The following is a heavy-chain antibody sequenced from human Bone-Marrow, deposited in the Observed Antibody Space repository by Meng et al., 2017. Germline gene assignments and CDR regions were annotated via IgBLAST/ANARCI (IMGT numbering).Heavy chain of an antibody. CDR2: IWYDGSNK. D-gene: IGHD3-22*01. V-gene: IGHV3-33*01. CDR1: GFTFSSYG. Sequence: GVSLKISCAASGFTFSSYGMHWVRQAPGKGLEWVAVIWYDGSNKYYADSVKGRFTISRDNSKNTLYLQMNSLRAEDTAVYYCARDLQRYYYDSSAPLDYWGQGTLVTVSS. J-gene: IGHJ4*02. CDR3: ARDLQRYYYDSSAPLDY.